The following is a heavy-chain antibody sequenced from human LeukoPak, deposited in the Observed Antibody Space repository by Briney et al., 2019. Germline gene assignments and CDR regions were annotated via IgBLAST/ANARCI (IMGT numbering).Heavy chain of an antibody. J-gene: IGHJ4*02. D-gene: IGHD2-15*01. CDR3: ARRGCNGGSCYAY. Sequence: RGESLKISCTGSGYSFSNAWIGGVRQMPGKGLEWMGIIYPGDSDTRYSPSFQGQVTISADKSISTAYLQWSSLGASDAAVYYCARRGCNGGSCYAYWRQGTLVTVSS. CDR1: GYSFSNAW. V-gene: IGHV5-51*01. CDR2: IYPGDSDT.